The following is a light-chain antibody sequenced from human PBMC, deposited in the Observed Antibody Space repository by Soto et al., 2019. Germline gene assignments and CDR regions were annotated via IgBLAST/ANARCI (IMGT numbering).Light chain of an antibody. V-gene: IGLV2-14*01. J-gene: IGLJ1*01. CDR2: EVS. Sequence: QSALTRPASVSGSPGQSITISCTGTSSDVGGYNYVPWYQQHPGKAPKLMIYEVSNRPSGVSNRFSGSKSGNTASLTISGLQAEDEADYYCSSYTSIITLYVFGSGTKVTVL. CDR1: SSDVGGYNY. CDR3: SSYTSIITLYV.